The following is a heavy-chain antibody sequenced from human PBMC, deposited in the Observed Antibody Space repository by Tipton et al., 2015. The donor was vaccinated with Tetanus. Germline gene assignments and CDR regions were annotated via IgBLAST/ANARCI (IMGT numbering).Heavy chain of an antibody. CDR2: INYTGST. V-gene: IGHV4-34*01. J-gene: IGHJ5*02. CDR3: AAALVRWFDP. Sequence: TLSLTCAVRGGSFSDNFWAWIRQFPGKGLEWIGEINYTGSTYHNPSLKSRVTMSVDTSKKEVSLKLKSVTAADTAVYYCAAALVRWFDPWGQGTLVTVSS. D-gene: IGHD6-13*01. CDR1: GGSFSDNF.